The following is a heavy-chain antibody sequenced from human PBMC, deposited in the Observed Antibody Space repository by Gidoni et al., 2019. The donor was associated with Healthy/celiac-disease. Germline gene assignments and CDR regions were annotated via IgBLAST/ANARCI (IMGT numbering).Heavy chain of an antibody. J-gene: IGHJ4*02. D-gene: IGHD3-10*01. V-gene: IGHV4-34*01. CDR3: ARRRRSTMVRGEKFDD. CDR2: INHSGST. Sequence: QVQLQQWGAGLLKPSETLSLTCAVYGGSFSGYYWSWIRQPPGKGLEWIGEINHSGSTNYNPSLKSRVPISVDTSKNQFSLKLSSVTAADTAVYYCARRRRSTMVRGEKFDDWGQGTLVTVSS. CDR1: GGSFSGYY.